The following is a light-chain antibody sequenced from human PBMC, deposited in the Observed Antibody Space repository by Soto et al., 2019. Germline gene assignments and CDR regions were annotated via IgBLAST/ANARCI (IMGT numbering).Light chain of an antibody. CDR2: GAS. J-gene: IGKJ1*01. CDR1: QSVSSSY. CDR3: QQYGSSPWT. Sequence: EIVMTQSPATLSVSSGERATLSCRASQSVSSSYLAWYQQKPGQAPRLLIYGASSRATGIPDRFSGSGSGTDFTLTISRLEPEDFAVYYCQQYGSSPWTFGQGTKVDIK. V-gene: IGKV3-20*01.